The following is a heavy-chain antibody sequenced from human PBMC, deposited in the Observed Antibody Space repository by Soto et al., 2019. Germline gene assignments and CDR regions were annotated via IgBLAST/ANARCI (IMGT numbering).Heavy chain of an antibody. CDR3: GRGFRRSGGYSYAWSNYYYGMDV. CDR1: GGSFSGYY. V-gene: IGHV4-34*01. D-gene: IGHD5-18*01. CDR2: INHSGST. J-gene: IGHJ6*02. Sequence: SETLSLTCAVYGGSFSGYYWSWIRQPPGKGLEWIGEINHSGSTNYNPSLKSRVTISVDTSKNQFSLKLSSVTAADTACYYCGRGFRRSGGYSYAWSNYYYGMDVWGQGTTVTVSS.